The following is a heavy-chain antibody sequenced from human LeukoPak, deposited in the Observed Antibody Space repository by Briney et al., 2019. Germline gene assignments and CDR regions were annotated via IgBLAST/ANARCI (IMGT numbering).Heavy chain of an antibody. D-gene: IGHD3-22*01. Sequence: GASLKISCQGSGYRFTSYWIGWVRQLPGKGLEWMGIIYPRDSDTRYSPSFQGQVPISADKSISTAYLQWSSLKASDTAMYYCARRSPFDSSGSRYYYYGMGVWGQGTTVTVSS. CDR3: ARRSPFDSSGSRYYYYGMGV. V-gene: IGHV5-51*01. CDR1: GYRFTSYW. J-gene: IGHJ6*02. CDR2: IYPRDSDT.